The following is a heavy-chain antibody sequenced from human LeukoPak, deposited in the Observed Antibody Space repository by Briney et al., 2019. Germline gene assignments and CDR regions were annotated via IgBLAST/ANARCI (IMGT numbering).Heavy chain of an antibody. CDR3: ARDRTGNNWFDP. V-gene: IGHV4-59*01. CDR2: FYYSWTT. J-gene: IGHJ5*02. D-gene: IGHD1-1*01. CDR1: GGSISSYF. Sequence: SETLSLTCTVSGGSISSYFWTWIRQPPGKGLEWIGNFYYSWTTNYNPSLKSRVSISVDTSKNQFSLKLSSVTAADTAVYYCARDRTGNNWFDPWGQGTLVTVSS.